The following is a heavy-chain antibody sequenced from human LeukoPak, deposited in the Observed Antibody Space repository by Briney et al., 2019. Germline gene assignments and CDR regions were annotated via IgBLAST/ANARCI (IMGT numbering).Heavy chain of an antibody. CDR2: IYYGGST. CDR1: GGSISSGGYY. D-gene: IGHD3-22*01. Sequence: SQTPSLTCTVSGGSISSGGYYWSWIRQHPGKGLEWIGYIYYGGSTYYNPSLKSRVTISVDTSKNQFSLKLSPVTAADTAVYYCARGGPTMIVVVEGWFDPWGQGTLVTVSS. J-gene: IGHJ5*02. CDR3: ARGGPTMIVVVEGWFDP. V-gene: IGHV4-31*03.